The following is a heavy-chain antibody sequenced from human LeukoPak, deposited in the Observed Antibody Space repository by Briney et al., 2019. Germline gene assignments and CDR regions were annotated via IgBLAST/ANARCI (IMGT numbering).Heavy chain of an antibody. CDR1: GFTFSSYG. CDR3: AKQNDYDYSNYDY. Sequence: GGSLRLSCAASGFTFSSYGMHWVRQAPGKGLGWVAVIWYDGSNKYYADSVKGRFTISRDNSKNTLYLQMNSLRAEDTAVYYCAKQNDYDYSNYDYWGQGTLVTVSS. CDR2: IWYDGSNK. D-gene: IGHD4-11*01. V-gene: IGHV3-33*06. J-gene: IGHJ4*02.